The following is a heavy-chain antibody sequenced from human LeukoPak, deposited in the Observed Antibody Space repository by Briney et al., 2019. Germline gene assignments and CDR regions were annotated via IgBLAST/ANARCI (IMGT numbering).Heavy chain of an antibody. J-gene: IGHJ4*02. D-gene: IGHD5-24*01. CDR2: IKQDASEK. CDR1: GFTFSTYW. V-gene: IGHV3-7*01. CDR3: ARDRRDGYNVLDY. Sequence: GGSLRLSCAASGFTFSTYWMSWVRQAPGKGLEWVANIKQDASEKYSVDSVKGRFTISRDNARNSVYLQMNSLRAEDTAVYYCARDRRDGYNVLDYWGRGTLVTVSS.